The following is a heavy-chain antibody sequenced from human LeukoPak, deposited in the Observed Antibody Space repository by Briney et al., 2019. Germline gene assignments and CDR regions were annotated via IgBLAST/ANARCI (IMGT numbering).Heavy chain of an antibody. CDR2: IKQDGSEK. D-gene: IGHD1-1*01. CDR3: AREDWRILSYYYGMDV. J-gene: IGHJ6*02. CDR1: GFTFSCYW. Sequence: GGSLRLSCAASGFTFSCYWMSWVRQAPGKGLEWVANIKQDGSEKYYVDSVKGRFTISRDNAKNSLYLQMNSLRAEDTAVYYCAREDWRILSYYYGMDVWGQGTTVTVSS. V-gene: IGHV3-7*01.